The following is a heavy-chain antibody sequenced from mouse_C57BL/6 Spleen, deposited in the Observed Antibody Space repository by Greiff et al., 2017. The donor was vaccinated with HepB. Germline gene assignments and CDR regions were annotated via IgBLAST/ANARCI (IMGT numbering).Heavy chain of an antibody. V-gene: IGHV2-6-1*01. CDR1: GFSLTSYG. Sequence: QVQLKESGPGLVAPSQSLSITCTVSGFSLTSYGVHWVRQPPGKGLEWLVVIWSDGSTTYNSALKSRLSISKDNSKSQVFLKMNSLQTDDTAMYYCARQGYYYGSSYYYYAMDYWGQGTSVTVSS. CDR2: IWSDGST. D-gene: IGHD1-1*01. J-gene: IGHJ4*01. CDR3: ARQGYYYGSSYYYYAMDY.